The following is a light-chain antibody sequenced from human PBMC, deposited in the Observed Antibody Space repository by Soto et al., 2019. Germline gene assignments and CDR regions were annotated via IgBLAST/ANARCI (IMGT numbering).Light chain of an antibody. CDR1: SSNIGAGYD. CDR3: QSYDSSLSDV. CDR2: GNS. V-gene: IGLV1-40*01. Sequence: QSVLTQPPSGCGAPGQRVTISCTGSSSNIGAGYDVHWYQQLPGTAPKLLIYGNSNRPSGVPDRFSGSKSGTSASLAITGLQAEDEADYYCQSYDSSLSDVFGTGTKVTVL. J-gene: IGLJ1*01.